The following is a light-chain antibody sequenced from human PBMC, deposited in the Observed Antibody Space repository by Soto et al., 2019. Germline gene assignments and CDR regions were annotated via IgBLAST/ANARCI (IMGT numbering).Light chain of an antibody. CDR2: GAS. CDR1: QSVSSSY. Sequence: EIVLMQAPGALSLSPGERATLSCGASQSVSSSYLAWYQQKPGQAPRLPIYGASTRATGIPDRFSGSGSGTDFTLTISRLEPEDFAVYYCQQYGSSPRTFGQGTKVDI. J-gene: IGKJ1*01. CDR3: QQYGSSPRT. V-gene: IGKV3-20*01.